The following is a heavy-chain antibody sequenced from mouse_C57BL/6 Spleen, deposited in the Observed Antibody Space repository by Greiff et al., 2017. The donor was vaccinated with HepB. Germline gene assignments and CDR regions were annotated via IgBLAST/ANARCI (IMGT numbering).Heavy chain of an antibody. J-gene: IGHJ1*03. CDR1: GYTFTSYW. V-gene: IGHV1-52*01. Sequence: QVHVKQPGAELVRPGSSVKLSCKASGYTFTSYWMHWVKQRPIQGLEWIGNIDPSDSETHYNQKFKDKATLTVDKSSSTAYMQLSSLTSEDSAVYYCARYDGYWYFDVWGTGTTVTVSS. D-gene: IGHD2-3*01. CDR2: IDPSDSET. CDR3: ARYDGYWYFDV.